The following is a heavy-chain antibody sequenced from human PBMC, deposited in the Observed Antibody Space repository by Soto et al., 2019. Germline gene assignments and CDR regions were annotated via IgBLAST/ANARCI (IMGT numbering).Heavy chain of an antibody. Sequence: PGGSLRLSCAASGFTFSSYGMHWVRQAPGKGLEWVAVIWYDGSNKYYADPVKGRFTISRDNSKNTLYLQMNSLRAEDTAVYYCARDDYSNYGTPSYYGMDVWGQGTTVTVSS. D-gene: IGHD4-4*01. CDR3: ARDDYSNYGTPSYYGMDV. J-gene: IGHJ6*02. CDR1: GFTFSSYG. CDR2: IWYDGSNK. V-gene: IGHV3-33*01.